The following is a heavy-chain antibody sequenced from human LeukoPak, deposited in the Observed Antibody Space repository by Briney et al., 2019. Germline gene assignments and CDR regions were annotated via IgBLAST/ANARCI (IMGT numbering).Heavy chain of an antibody. Sequence: SETLSLTCTVSGGSISSYYWSWIRQPPGKGLEWIGYTYYSGSTNYNPSLKSRVTMSVDTSKNQFSLKLSSVTAADTAVYYCARGEYYYYYYMDVWXKXTXXXVSS. J-gene: IGHJ6*03. V-gene: IGHV4-59*01. CDR3: ARGEYYYYYYMDV. CDR2: TYYSGST. D-gene: IGHD1-26*01. CDR1: GGSISSYY.